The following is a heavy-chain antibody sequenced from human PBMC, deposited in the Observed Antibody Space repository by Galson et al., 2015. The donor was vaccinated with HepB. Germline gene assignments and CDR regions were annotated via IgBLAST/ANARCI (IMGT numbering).Heavy chain of an antibody. V-gene: IGHV3-23*01. Sequence: SLRLSCAASGLTFSSYSMNWVRQAPGKGLEWVSSISSGGGSTYYADSVKGRFTISRDNSESTLSLQLNSLRAEDTAFYYCATDGEVRVRRPPAYFHYWGRGIQVTVSS. J-gene: IGHJ4*02. CDR1: GLTFSSYS. CDR2: ISSGGGST. D-gene: IGHD3-16*01. CDR3: ATDGEVRVRRPPAYFHY.